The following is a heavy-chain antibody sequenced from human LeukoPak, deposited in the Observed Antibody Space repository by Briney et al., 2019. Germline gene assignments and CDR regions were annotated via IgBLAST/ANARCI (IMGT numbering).Heavy chain of an antibody. J-gene: IGHJ4*02. V-gene: IGHV1-69*06. D-gene: IGHD1-26*01. Sequence: SVKVSCKASGYTFTGYYMHWVRQAPGQGLEWMGGIIPIFGTANYAQKFQGRVTITADKSTSTAYMELSSLRSEDTAVYYCARAGGGSGSRDYWGQGTLVTVSS. CDR3: ARAGGGSGSRDY. CDR1: GYTFTGYY. CDR2: IIPIFGTA.